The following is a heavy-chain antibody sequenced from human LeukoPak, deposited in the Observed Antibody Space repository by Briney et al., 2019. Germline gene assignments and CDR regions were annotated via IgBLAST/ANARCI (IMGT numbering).Heavy chain of an antibody. CDR2: ISYDGSNK. D-gene: IGHD6-19*01. J-gene: IGHJ4*02. CDR1: GFTFSSYA. CDR3: ARASGWYDY. Sequence: PGRSLRLSCAASGFTFSSYAMHWVRQAPGKGLEWVAVISYDGSNKYYADSVKGRFTISRDNSKNTLYLQMNSLRAEDTAVYYCARASGWYDYWGQGTLVTASS. V-gene: IGHV3-30-3*01.